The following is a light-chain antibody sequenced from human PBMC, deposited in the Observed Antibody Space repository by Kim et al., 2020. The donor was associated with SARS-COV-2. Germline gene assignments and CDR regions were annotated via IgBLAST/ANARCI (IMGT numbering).Light chain of an antibody. CDR2: GVS. CDR3: TSYRSSNTVI. Sequence: GQSVTIPCTGTSSDIGGYNRVSWYHQPPGTAPKLWIYGVSYRPSGVPDRFSGSKSGNTASLTISGLQAEDEGDYYCTSYRSSNTVIFGGGTQLTVL. V-gene: IGLV2-18*02. J-gene: IGLJ2*01. CDR1: SSDIGGYNR.